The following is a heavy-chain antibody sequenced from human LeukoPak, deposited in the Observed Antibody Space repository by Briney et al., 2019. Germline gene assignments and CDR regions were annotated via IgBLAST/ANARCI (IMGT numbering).Heavy chain of an antibody. J-gene: IGHJ4*02. V-gene: IGHV4-39*07. CDR1: GGSLSSSSYY. Sequence: PSETLSLTCTVSGGSLSSSSYYWGWIRQPPGKGLEWIGSIYYSGSTYYNPSLKSRVTISVDTSKNQFSLKLSSVTAADTAVYYSARDDYLNYGFDYWGQGILVTVSS. CDR3: ARDDYLNYGFDY. CDR2: IYYSGST. D-gene: IGHD4-11*01.